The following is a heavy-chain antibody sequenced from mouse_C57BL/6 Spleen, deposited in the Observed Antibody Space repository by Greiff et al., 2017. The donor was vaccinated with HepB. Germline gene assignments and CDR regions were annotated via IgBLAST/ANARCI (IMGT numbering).Heavy chain of an antibody. V-gene: IGHV1-31*01. D-gene: IGHD2-4*01. CDR3: ARGSDCDVWYFDV. CDR1: GYSFTGYY. CDR2: IYPYNGVS. Sequence: VQLQQPGPELVKPGASVKISCKASGYSFTGYYMHWVKQSHGNILEWIGYIYPYNGVSSYNQKFKGKATLTVDKSSSTAYMELRSLTSEDSAVYYCARGSDCDVWYFDVWGTGTTVTVSS. J-gene: IGHJ1*03.